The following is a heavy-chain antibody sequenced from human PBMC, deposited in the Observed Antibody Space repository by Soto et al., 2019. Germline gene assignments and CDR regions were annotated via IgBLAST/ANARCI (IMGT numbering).Heavy chain of an antibody. CDR2: ITSSGSTI. CDR1: GFTFSSSE. D-gene: IGHD5-18*01. J-gene: IGHJ4*02. Sequence: GGSLRLSCAASGFTFSSSEMNWVRQAPGKGLEWISYITSSGSTIYYADSVKGRFTISRDNAKNSLYLQMNSLRAEDMAVYYCASSTVMGNWGQGTLVTVSS. CDR3: ASSTVMGN. V-gene: IGHV3-48*03.